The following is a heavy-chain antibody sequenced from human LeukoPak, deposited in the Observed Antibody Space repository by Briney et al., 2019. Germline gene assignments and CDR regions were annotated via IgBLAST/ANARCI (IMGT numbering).Heavy chain of an antibody. CDR3: ARGKEYFDY. V-gene: IGHV1-2*02. Sequence: ASVKVSCKASGYTFTGYYMHWVRQAPGQGLEWMGWINSNSGDTNYSQKFQGRVSMTTDTSTSTAYMEVRSLRSDDTAVYYCARGKEYFDYWGQGSLVTVSS. CDR1: GYTFTGYY. J-gene: IGHJ4*02. CDR2: INSNSGDT.